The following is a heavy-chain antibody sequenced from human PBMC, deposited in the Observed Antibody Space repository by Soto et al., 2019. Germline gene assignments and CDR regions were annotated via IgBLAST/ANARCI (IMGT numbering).Heavy chain of an antibody. Sequence: QVQLVQSGAEVKKPGSSVKVSCKASGGTFSSYAIGWVRQAPGQGLEWMGGIIPIFGTANYAQKFQGRVTITADESTSTAYMELSSLRSEDTAVYYCARSNRITIFGVDPYYYYYGMDVWGQGTTVTVSS. J-gene: IGHJ6*02. D-gene: IGHD3-3*01. CDR2: IIPIFGTA. V-gene: IGHV1-69*01. CDR3: ARSNRITIFGVDPYYYYYGMDV. CDR1: GGTFSSYA.